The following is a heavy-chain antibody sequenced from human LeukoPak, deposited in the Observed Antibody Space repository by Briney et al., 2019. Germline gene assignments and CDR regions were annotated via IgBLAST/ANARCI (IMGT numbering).Heavy chain of an antibody. D-gene: IGHD1-1*01. Sequence: SETLSLTCTVSGGSLTKYYWSWIRQPPGKGLEWIGYIYYSGIANYNPSLKSRVTISIDTSKNQFSLKLSSVTAADTAVYYCAREGTSGTHLNWFDPWGQGTLVTVSS. J-gene: IGHJ5*02. CDR3: AREGTSGTHLNWFDP. CDR1: GGSLTKYY. V-gene: IGHV4-59*01. CDR2: IYYSGIA.